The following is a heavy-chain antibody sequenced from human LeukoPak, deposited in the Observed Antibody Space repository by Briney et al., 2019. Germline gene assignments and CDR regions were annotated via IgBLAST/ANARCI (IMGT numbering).Heavy chain of an antibody. Sequence: PSETLSLTCTVSGGSISSSSYYWGWIRQPPGKGLEWIGSIYYSGSTYYNPSLKSRVTISVDTSKNQFSLKLSSVTAADTAVYYCARQGIQLRKSGPRVNWFDPWGQGTLVTVSS. CDR2: IYYSGST. CDR3: ARQGIQLRKSGPRVNWFDP. CDR1: GGSISSSSYY. V-gene: IGHV4-39*01. D-gene: IGHD5-18*01. J-gene: IGHJ5*02.